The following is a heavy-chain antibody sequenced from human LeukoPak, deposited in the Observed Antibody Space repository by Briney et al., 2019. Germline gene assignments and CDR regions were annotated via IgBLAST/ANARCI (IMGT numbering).Heavy chain of an antibody. CDR3: AKSDCASDGCKLLNC. D-gene: IGHD5-24*01. CDR2: ISGSSDAT. Sequence: PGGSLRLSCAVSGFIFSSYAMSWVRQAPGKGLEWVSCISGSSDATKYADSVMGRFTISRDNSKNTLSLQMNSLRAEDTAVYYCAKSDCASDGCKLLNCWGQGTLVTASS. V-gene: IGHV3-23*01. CDR1: GFIFSSYA. J-gene: IGHJ4*02.